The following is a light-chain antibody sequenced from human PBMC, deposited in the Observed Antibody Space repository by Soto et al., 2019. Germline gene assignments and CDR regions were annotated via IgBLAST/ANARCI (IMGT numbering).Light chain of an antibody. CDR2: DAS. J-gene: IGKJ1*01. Sequence: DIQMTQSPSTLSASVGDRVTITCRASQSISSWLAWYQQKPGKAPKLLIYDASRVESGVPSRFSGSGSGTEFTLTISILQPDDFATYYCQQYNSYSQTFGQGTKVEIK. CDR3: QQYNSYSQT. CDR1: QSISSW. V-gene: IGKV1-5*01.